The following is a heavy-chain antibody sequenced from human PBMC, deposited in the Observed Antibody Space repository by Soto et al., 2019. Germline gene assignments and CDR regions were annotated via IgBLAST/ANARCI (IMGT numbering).Heavy chain of an antibody. D-gene: IGHD2-21*02. CDR2: INPSGGST. V-gene: IGHV1-46*01. J-gene: IGHJ5*02. CDR3: ARDLRSGGDWSRIDP. Sequence: ASVKVSCKASGYTFTIYYMHWVRQAPGQGLEWMGIINPSGGSTSYAQKFQGRVTMTRDTSTSTVYMELSGLRSEDTAVYYCARDLRSGGDWSRIDPWGQGTLVTVSS. CDR1: GYTFTIYY.